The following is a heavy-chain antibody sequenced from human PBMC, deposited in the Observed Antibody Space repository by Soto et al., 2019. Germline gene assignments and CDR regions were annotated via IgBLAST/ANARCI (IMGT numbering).Heavy chain of an antibody. V-gene: IGHV6-1*01. CDR3: ERGRGTVTKAYYYMDV. CDR2: TYYRSKWYN. J-gene: IGHJ6*03. CDR1: GDSVSSNSAA. D-gene: IGHD4-17*01. Sequence: SKTLSLTCAISGDSVSSNSAAWNWIRQSPSRGLEWLGRTYYRSKWYNDYAVSVKSRITINPDTSKNQFSLQLNSVTPEDTAVYYCERGRGTVTKAYYYMDVWGKWTTVTVS.